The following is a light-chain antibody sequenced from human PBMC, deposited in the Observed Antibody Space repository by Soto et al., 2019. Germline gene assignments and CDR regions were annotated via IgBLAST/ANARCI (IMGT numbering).Light chain of an antibody. CDR3: SSYTSDSTYV. Sequence: QSVLTQPAPLSGSPGQSITISCTGTSSDVGGYNYVSWYQEHPGKAPKLMIYDVSNRPSGVSNRFSGSKSDNTASLTISGLQAEDEADYYCSSYTSDSTYVFGTGTKVTVL. V-gene: IGLV2-14*01. CDR1: SSDVGGYNY. J-gene: IGLJ1*01. CDR2: DVS.